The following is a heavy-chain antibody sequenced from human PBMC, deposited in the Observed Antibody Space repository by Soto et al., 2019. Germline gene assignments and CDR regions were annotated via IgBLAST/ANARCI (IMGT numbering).Heavy chain of an antibody. Sequence: PSETLSLTCAVYGGSFSGYYWSWIRQPPGKGLEWIGEINHSGSTNYNPSLKSRVTISVDTSKNQFSLKLSSVTAADTAVYYCARAPARTYYDILTGYPKVVDYWGQGTLVTVPQ. D-gene: IGHD3-9*01. J-gene: IGHJ4*02. V-gene: IGHV4-34*01. CDR2: INHSGST. CDR3: ARAPARTYYDILTGYPKVVDY. CDR1: GGSFSGYY.